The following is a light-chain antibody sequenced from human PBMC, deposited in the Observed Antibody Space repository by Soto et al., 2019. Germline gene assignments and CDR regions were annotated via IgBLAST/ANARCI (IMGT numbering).Light chain of an antibody. V-gene: IGLV2-14*01. CDR1: SSDIGTYNY. J-gene: IGLJ1*01. CDR3: SSYTVTSVTLYV. Sequence: QSVLTQPASVSGSPGQSITISCTGTSSDIGTYNYVSWYQQHPGKAPKVMIYEVSNRPSGVSNRFSGSKSGNTAALTISGLHAEDEADYYCSSYTVTSVTLYVFGTGTKVTVL. CDR2: EVS.